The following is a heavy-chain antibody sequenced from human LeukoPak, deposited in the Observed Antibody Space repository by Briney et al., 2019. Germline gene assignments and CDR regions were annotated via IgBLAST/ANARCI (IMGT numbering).Heavy chain of an antibody. CDR3: ARDPYYDQTDSYFDF. D-gene: IGHD3-22*01. Sequence: NTSETLSLTCTVSGGSISSYYWSWIRQPAGKGLEWIGRIYTSGSTNYNPSLKSRVTMSVDTSKNQFSLKLTSVTAADSAVYYCARDPYYDQTDSYFDFWGQGTLVTVSS. CDR1: GGSISSYY. J-gene: IGHJ4*02. CDR2: IYTSGST. V-gene: IGHV4-4*07.